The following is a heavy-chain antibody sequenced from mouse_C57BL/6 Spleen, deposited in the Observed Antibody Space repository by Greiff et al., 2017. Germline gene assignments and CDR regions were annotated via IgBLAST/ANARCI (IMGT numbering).Heavy chain of an antibody. J-gene: IGHJ2*01. D-gene: IGHD2-14*01. CDR2: IDPYSGGT. CDR3: ARYRKLFDY. V-gene: IGHV1-72*01. CDR1: GYTFTSYW. Sequence: QVQLQQSGAELVKPGASVKLSCKASGYTFTSYWMHWVKQRPGRGLEWIGRIDPYSGGTKYNEKFKSKATLTVDKPSSTAYMQLSSLTSEDSAVYYCARYRKLFDYWGQGTTLTVSS.